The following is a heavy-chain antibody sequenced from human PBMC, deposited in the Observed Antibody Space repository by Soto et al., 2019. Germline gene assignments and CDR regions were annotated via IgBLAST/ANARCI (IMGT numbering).Heavy chain of an antibody. D-gene: IGHD2-21*01. CDR3: ARYLIIPRAFDI. CDR1: GFHFSTYS. Sequence: VGSLILSSSVSGFHFSTYSMSLVRKAPGKGLEWVSYISSSSSVIYYADSVKGRITVSRDNAKNSLYLQMHSLRAEDTAVYYCARYLIIPRAFDIWGQGTTVTVSS. V-gene: IGHV3-48*04. J-gene: IGHJ3*02. CDR2: ISSSSSVI.